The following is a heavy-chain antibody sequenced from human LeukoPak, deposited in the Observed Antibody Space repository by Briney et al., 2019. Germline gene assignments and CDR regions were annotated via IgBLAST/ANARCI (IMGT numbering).Heavy chain of an antibody. V-gene: IGHV2-70*11. CDR3: ARIPLAVAGGSAAFDI. D-gene: IGHD6-19*01. Sequence: ESGPTLVNPTQTLTLTCTFSGFSLSTSGMCVSWIRQPPGKALEWLARIDWDDDKYYSTSLKTRLTISKDTSKNQVVLTMTNMDPVDTATYYCARIPLAVAGGSAAFDIWGQGTMVTVSS. J-gene: IGHJ3*02. CDR2: IDWDDDK. CDR1: GFSLSTSGMC.